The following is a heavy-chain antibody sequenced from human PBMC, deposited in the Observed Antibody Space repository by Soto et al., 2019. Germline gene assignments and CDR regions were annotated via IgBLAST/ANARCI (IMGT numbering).Heavy chain of an antibody. Sequence: QVQLVQSGAEVKKPGASVKVSCKASGYTFTSYGISWVRQASGQGLEWMGWISAYNGNTKYAQKLQGRVTMTTDTSTSKAYRELRSLRSDDTAVYYCARDEAYKWNDGGWFDPWGQGTLVTVSS. CDR3: ARDEAYKWNDGGWFDP. CDR1: GYTFTSYG. D-gene: IGHD1-1*01. J-gene: IGHJ5*02. V-gene: IGHV1-18*01. CDR2: ISAYNGNT.